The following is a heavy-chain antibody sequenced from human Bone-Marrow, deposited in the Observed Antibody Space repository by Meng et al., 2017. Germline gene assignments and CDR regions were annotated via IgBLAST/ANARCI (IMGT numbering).Heavy chain of an antibody. V-gene: IGHV4-34*01. J-gene: IGHJ6*02. Sequence: GSLRLSCAVYGGSFSGYYWSWIRQLPGKGLEWIGEINHSGSTNYNPSLKSPVTISVDTSKNQFSLKLSAVTAADTAVYCCARHSGWTAQKYYYYYYGMDVWGQGTTVTVSS. CDR2: INHSGST. CDR3: ARHSGWTAQKYYYYYYGMDV. CDR1: GGSFSGYY. D-gene: IGHD6-19*01.